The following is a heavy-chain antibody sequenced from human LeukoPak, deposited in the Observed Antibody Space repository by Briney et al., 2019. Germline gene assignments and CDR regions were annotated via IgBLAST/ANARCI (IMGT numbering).Heavy chain of an antibody. J-gene: IGHJ6*03. CDR3: AISSTSGGYYYYYYMDV. Sequence: ASVKVSCKXSGYTFTSYDINWVRQAAGQGLEWMGWMNPNSGNTGYAQKFQGRVTITRNTSISTAYMELSSLRSEDTAVYYCAISSTSGGYYYYYYMDVWGKGTTVTVSS. D-gene: IGHD2-2*01. CDR1: GYTFTSYD. V-gene: IGHV1-8*03. CDR2: MNPNSGNT.